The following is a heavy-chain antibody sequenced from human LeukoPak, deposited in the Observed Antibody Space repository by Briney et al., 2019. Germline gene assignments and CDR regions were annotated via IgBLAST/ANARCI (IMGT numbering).Heavy chain of an antibody. CDR3: ASGYCSSTSCYTNWFDP. CDR1: GGTFSSYA. J-gene: IGHJ5*02. CDR2: IIPIFGTA. Sequence: GASVKVSCKASGGTFSSYAISWVRQAPGQGLEWMGGIIPIFGTANYAQKFQGRVTITTDESTSTAYMELSSLRSEDTAVYYCASGYCSSTSCYTNWFDPWGQGTLVTVSS. V-gene: IGHV1-69*05. D-gene: IGHD2-2*02.